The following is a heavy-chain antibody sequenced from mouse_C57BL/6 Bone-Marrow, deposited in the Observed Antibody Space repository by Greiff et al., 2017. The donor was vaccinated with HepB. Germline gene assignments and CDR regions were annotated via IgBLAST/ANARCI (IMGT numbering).Heavy chain of an antibody. V-gene: IGHV8-8*01. J-gene: IGHJ1*03. D-gene: IGHD1-1*01. Sequence: QVTLKESGPGILQPSQTLSLTCSFSGFSLSTFGMGVGWIRQPSGKGLEWLAHIWWDDDKYYNPALKSRLTISKDTSKNQVFLKIANVDTADTATYYCAPPYYGSSYDWYFDVWGTGTTVTVSS. CDR2: IWWDDDK. CDR1: GFSLSTFGMG. CDR3: APPYYGSSYDWYFDV.